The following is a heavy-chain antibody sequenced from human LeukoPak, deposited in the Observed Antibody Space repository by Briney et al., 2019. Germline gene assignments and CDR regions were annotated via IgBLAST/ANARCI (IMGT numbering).Heavy chain of an antibody. CDR1: GGTFSSYA. J-gene: IGHJ4*02. V-gene: IGHV1-2*02. Sequence: GSSVKVSCKASGGTFSSYAISWVRQAPGQGLEWMGWINSNSGGTNYAQKFQGRVTMTRDTSISTAYMELSSLRSDDTAVYYCARVLVPAGGGVVDYWGQGTLVTVSS. CDR3: ARVLVPAGGGVVDY. D-gene: IGHD3-16*01. CDR2: INSNSGGT.